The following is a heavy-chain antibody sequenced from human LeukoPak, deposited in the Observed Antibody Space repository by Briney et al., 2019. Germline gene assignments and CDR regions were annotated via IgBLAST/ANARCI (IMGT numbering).Heavy chain of an antibody. Sequence: GGSLRLSCAASGFTFSSYSMNWVRQAPGKGLEWVSSISSSSYIYYADSVKGRFTISRDNAKNSLYLQMNSLRAEDTAVYYCAGGVGDFSGGSLEVYLGQGTLVTVSS. CDR3: AGGVGDFSGGSLEVY. V-gene: IGHV3-21*01. CDR1: GFTFSSYS. CDR2: ISSSSYI. J-gene: IGHJ4*02. D-gene: IGHD2-15*01.